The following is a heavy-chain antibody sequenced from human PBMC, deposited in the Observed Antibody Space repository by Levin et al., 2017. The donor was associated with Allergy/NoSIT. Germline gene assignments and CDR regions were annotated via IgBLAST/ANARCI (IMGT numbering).Heavy chain of an antibody. Sequence: SVKVSCKASGGTFSSYAISWVRQAPGQGLEWMGGIIPIFGTANYAQKFQGRVTITADESTSTAYMELSSLRSEDTAVYYCARDRNDFWSGYYVWYFDLWGRGTLVTVSS. CDR1: GGTFSSYA. D-gene: IGHD3-3*01. J-gene: IGHJ2*01. V-gene: IGHV1-69*13. CDR2: IIPIFGTA. CDR3: ARDRNDFWSGYYVWYFDL.